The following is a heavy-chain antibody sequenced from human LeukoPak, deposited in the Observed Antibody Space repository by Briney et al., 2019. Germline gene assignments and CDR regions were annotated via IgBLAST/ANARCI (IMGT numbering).Heavy chain of an antibody. CDR1: GFTFDDYA. CDR3: AKEIDTLGTNAFDI. CDR2: ISGDGGST. D-gene: IGHD2-15*01. J-gene: IGHJ3*02. Sequence: TGGSLRLSCAASGFTFDDYAMHCVRQAPGKGLEWVSLISGDGGSTYYADSVRGRFTISRDNSKNSLYLQMDSLRTEDTAFYYCAKEIDTLGTNAFDIWGQGTMVTVSS. V-gene: IGHV3-43*02.